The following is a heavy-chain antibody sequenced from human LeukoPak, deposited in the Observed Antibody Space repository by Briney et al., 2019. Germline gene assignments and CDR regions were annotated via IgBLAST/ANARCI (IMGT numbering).Heavy chain of an antibody. CDR3: ARRAGDPEAFDI. Sequence: SETLSLTCTVSGGSISSYYWSWIRQPPGKGLEWIGYIYYSGSTNYNPSLKSRVTISVDTSKNQFSLKLSSVTAADTAVYYCARRAGDPEAFDIWGQGTMVTVSS. CDR2: IYYSGST. D-gene: IGHD7-27*01. V-gene: IGHV4-59*01. CDR1: GGSISSYY. J-gene: IGHJ3*02.